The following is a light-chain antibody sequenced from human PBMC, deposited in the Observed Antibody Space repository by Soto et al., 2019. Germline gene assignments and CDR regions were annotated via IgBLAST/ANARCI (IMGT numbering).Light chain of an antibody. CDR1: SSNIGAGYD. CDR2: GNG. CDR3: QSYDNSLGGSV. J-gene: IGLJ2*01. V-gene: IGLV1-40*01. Sequence: QSVLTQPPSVSGAPGQRVTISCTGSSSNIGAGYDVHWYQQLPGTAPKLLIYGNGNRPSGVPDRFSGSKSGTSASLAITGLQAEDEADYYCQSYDNSLGGSVFGGGTKRTVL.